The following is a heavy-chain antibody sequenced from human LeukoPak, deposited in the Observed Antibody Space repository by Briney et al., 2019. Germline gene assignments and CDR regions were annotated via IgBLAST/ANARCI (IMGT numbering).Heavy chain of an antibody. V-gene: IGHV4-4*07. D-gene: IGHD6-6*01. CDR3: ARGRDSSSTFDY. CDR2: MYISGSP. J-gene: IGHJ4*02. Sequence: SETLSLTCTVSGGSISDNYWTWIRQPAGKGLEWIGRMYISGSPNYNPSLYSRVTMSLDTSNNQFSLRLSSVTAADTAVYYCARGRDSSSTFDYWGQGILVTVSS. CDR1: GGSISDNY.